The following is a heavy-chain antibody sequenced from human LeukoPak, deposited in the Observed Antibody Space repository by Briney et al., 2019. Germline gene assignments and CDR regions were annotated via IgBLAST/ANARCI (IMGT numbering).Heavy chain of an antibody. CDR3: ARLYDSSGYYANYFDY. D-gene: IGHD3-22*01. Sequence: ETLSLTCTVSGGSISSSSYYMSWVRQAPGKGLEWVSVIYSGGSTYYADSVKGRFTISRDNSKNTLYLQMNSLRAEDTAVYYCARLYDSSGYYANYFDYWGQGTLVTVSS. CDR1: GGSISSSSYY. V-gene: IGHV3-53*01. CDR2: IYSGGST. J-gene: IGHJ4*02.